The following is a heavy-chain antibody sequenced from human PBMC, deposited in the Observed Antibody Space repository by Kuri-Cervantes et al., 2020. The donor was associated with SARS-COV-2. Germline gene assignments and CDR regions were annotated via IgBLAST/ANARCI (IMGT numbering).Heavy chain of an antibody. CDR1: GGTFSSYA. J-gene: IGHJ4*02. CDR2: IIPIFGTA. Sequence: SVKVSCKASGGTFSSYAISWVRQAHGKGLEWMGVIIPIFGTANYAQKLQGRVTITADESTSTAYMELSSLRSEDTAVYYCARVGDCSSTSCRHYFDYWGQGTLVTVSS. D-gene: IGHD2-2*01. V-gene: IGHV1-69*13. CDR3: ARVGDCSSTSCRHYFDY.